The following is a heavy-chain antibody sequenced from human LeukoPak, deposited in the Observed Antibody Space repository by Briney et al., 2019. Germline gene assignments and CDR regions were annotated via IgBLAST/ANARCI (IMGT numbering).Heavy chain of an antibody. D-gene: IGHD6-19*01. V-gene: IGHV3-9*01. J-gene: IGHJ4*02. Sequence: QPGGSLRLSCAASGFTFDDYAMHWVRQAPGKGLEWVSGISWNSGSIGYADSVKGRFTISRDNAKNSLYLQMNSLRAEDTALYYCAKAAGRQWLEGGFDYWGQGTLVTVSS. CDR3: AKAAGRQWLEGGFDY. CDR2: ISWNSGSI. CDR1: GFTFDDYA.